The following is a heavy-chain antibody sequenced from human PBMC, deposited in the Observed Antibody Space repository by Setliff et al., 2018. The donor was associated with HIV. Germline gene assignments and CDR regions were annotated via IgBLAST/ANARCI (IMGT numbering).Heavy chain of an antibody. CDR1: GGSISTYY. CDR2: IYYSGST. CDR3: ARASFYFESSRYYSTVSGLDY. V-gene: IGHV4-59*05. J-gene: IGHJ4*03. D-gene: IGHD3-22*01. Sequence: SETLSLTCIVSGGSISTYYWGWIRQPAGEGLEWIGTIYYSGSTYYNPSLRSRVTISVDTSRNQFPLRLSSVTAADTAIYFCARASFYFESSRYYSTVSGLDYWGQGTMVTVSS.